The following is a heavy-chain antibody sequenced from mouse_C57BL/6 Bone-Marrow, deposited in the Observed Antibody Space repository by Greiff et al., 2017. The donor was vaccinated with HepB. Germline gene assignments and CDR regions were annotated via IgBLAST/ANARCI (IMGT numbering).Heavy chain of an antibody. CDR3: ARLESYYAMDY. CDR1: GYAFSSSW. CDR2: IYPGDGDT. J-gene: IGHJ4*01. V-gene: IGHV1-82*01. Sequence: VQRVESGPELVKPGASVKISCKASGYAFSSSWMNWVKQRPGKGLEWIGRIYPGDGDTNYNGKFKGKATLTADKSSSTAYMQLSSLTSEDSAVYFCARLESYYAMDYWGQGTSVTVSS.